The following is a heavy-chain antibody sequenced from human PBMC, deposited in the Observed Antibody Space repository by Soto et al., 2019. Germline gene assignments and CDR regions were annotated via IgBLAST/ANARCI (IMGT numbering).Heavy chain of an antibody. CDR1: GYTFTSYG. V-gene: IGHV1-18*01. CDR2: IRAYNGNT. D-gene: IGHD2-2*01. J-gene: IGHJ6*02. Sequence: QVQLVQSGAEVKKPGASVKVSCKASGYTFTSYGISWVRQAPGQGLEWMGWIRAYNGNTNYAQKLQGRVTMTTATSTSTAYMELRSLRSDDTAVYYCAIVVPAAGYYYYGMDVWGQGTTVTVSS. CDR3: AIVVPAAGYYYYGMDV.